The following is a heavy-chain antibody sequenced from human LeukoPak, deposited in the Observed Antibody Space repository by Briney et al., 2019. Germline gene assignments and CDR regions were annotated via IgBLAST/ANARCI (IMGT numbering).Heavy chain of an antibody. V-gene: IGHV4-34*01. Sequence: SETLSLTRAVYGGSFSGYYWSWIRQPPGKGLEWIGEINHSGSTNYNPSLKSRVTISVDTSKNQSSLKLSSVTAADTAAYYCARGFPDYDFWSGLIDYWGQGTLVTVSS. CDR1: GGSFSGYY. J-gene: IGHJ4*02. D-gene: IGHD3-3*01. CDR2: INHSGST. CDR3: ARGFPDYDFWSGLIDY.